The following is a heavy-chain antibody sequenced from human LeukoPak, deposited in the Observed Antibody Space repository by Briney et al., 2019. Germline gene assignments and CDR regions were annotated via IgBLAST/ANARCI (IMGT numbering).Heavy chain of an antibody. Sequence: ASVKVSCKASGYTFTGYYMHWVRQAPGQGLEWMGWINPNSGGTNYARKFQGWVTMTRDTSISTACMELSRLRSDDTAVYYCARVASGSYYNFDYWGQGTLVTVSS. J-gene: IGHJ4*02. V-gene: IGHV1-2*04. CDR2: INPNSGGT. CDR1: GYTFTGYY. CDR3: ARVASGSYYNFDY. D-gene: IGHD3-10*01.